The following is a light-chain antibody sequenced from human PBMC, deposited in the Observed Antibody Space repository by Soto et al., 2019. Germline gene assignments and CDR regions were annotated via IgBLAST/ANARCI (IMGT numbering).Light chain of an antibody. Sequence: EIVMTQSPATLSVSPGGRATLSCRASQSVSSSLAWYQQRRGQPPRLLIYRASTRATGIPDRFSGSGSGTEFSLTISSLQSEDFAVYYCQQYNSWPPKYTFGQGTKLEI. CDR2: RAS. V-gene: IGKV3-15*01. CDR1: QSVSSS. J-gene: IGKJ2*01. CDR3: QQYNSWPPKYT.